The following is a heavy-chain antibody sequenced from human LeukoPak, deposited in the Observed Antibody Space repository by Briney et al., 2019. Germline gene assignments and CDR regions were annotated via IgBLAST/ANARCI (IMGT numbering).Heavy chain of an antibody. CDR3: ARHGSGSFDAFDI. V-gene: IGHV3-23*01. D-gene: IGHD3-10*01. Sequence: GGSLRLSCAASGFAFSSYAMSWVRQAPGKGLEWVSAISGSGGSTYYADSVKGRFTISRDNSKNTLYLQMNSLRAEDTAVYYCARHGSGSFDAFDIWDQGTMVTVSS. CDR2: ISGSGGST. J-gene: IGHJ3*02. CDR1: GFAFSSYA.